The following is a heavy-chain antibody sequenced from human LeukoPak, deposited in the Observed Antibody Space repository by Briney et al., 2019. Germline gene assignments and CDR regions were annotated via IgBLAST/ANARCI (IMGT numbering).Heavy chain of an antibody. D-gene: IGHD2-15*01. CDR2: ISSSGSTI. J-gene: IGHJ4*02. CDR3: ARYLATGYFDY. V-gene: IGHV3-11*04. Sequence: GGSLRLSCAASGFTFSDYYMSWIRQAPGKGLEWVSYISSSGSTIYYADSVKDRFTISRDTVKNTLNLQMNSMRAEDTAVYYCARYLATGYFDYWGQGSMVTVSS. CDR1: GFTFSDYY.